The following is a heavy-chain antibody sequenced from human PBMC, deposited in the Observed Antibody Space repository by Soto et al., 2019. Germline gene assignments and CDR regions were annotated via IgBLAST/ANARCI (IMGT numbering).Heavy chain of an antibody. V-gene: IGHV4-34*01. CDR3: ARTTYDFWSGYLVYFDY. J-gene: IGHJ4*02. Sequence: SETLSLTCAVYGGSFSGYYWSWIRQPPGKGLEWIGEINHSGSTNYNPSLKSRVTISVDTSKNQFSLKLSSVTAADTAVYYCARTTYDFWSGYLVYFDYWGQGTLVTVSS. CDR1: GGSFSGYY. D-gene: IGHD3-3*01. CDR2: INHSGST.